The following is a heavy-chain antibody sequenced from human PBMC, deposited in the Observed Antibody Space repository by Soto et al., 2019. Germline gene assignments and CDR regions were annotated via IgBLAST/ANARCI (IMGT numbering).Heavy chain of an antibody. CDR2: IYYSGST. Sequence: LSLTCTVSGGSISSSSYYWGWIRQPPGKGLEWIGSIYYSGSTYYNPSLKSRVTISVDTSKNQFSLKLSSVTAADTAVYYCARLSSGYDILTGYFDRFNDQSVSKFDYWGQGTLVTFSS. CDR3: ARLSSGYDILTGYFDRFNDQSVSKFDY. D-gene: IGHD3-9*01. J-gene: IGHJ4*02. CDR1: GGSISSSSYY. V-gene: IGHV4-39*01.